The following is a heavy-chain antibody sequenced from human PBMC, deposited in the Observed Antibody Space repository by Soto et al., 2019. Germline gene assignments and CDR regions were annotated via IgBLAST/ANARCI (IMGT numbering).Heavy chain of an antibody. CDR2: INPTFGTA. CDR1: GGTFSSRA. J-gene: IGHJ4*02. V-gene: IGHV1-69*01. D-gene: IGHD1-1*01. CDR3: ATERGTADFDQ. Sequence: QVQLVQSGTVVQKPGSSVKVSCKASGGTFSSRAIAWVRQAPGQGLEWLGGINPTFGTATNAPKFQGRVAISADGSSNTAYMDLRGLTLADTAIYYCATERGTADFDQWGQGRVVIVSS.